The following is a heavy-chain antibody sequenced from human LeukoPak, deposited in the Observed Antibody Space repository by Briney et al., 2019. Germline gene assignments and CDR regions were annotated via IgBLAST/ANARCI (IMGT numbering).Heavy chain of an antibody. V-gene: IGHV1-18*01. CDR3: ATGSSGFLEWNVYYYYYMDV. D-gene: IGHD3-3*01. CDR2: ISAYNGNT. CDR1: GYTFTSYG. Sequence: ASVKVSCKASGYTFTSYGISWVRQAPGQGLEWMGWISAYNGNTIYAQKFQGRVTMTEDTSTDTAYMELSSLRSEDTAVYYCATGSSGFLEWNVYYYYYMDVWGKGTTVTVSS. J-gene: IGHJ6*03.